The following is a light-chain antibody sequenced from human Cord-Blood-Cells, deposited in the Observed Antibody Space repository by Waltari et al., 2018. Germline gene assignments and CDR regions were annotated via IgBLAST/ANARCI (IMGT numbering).Light chain of an antibody. CDR2: EGS. V-gene: IGLV2-23*01. CDR3: CSYAGSWV. CDR1: SRDVGSSNL. Sequence: QSALTQPASVSGSPGQSITISCTGTSRDVGSSNLVSWYQQHPGKAPKLMIYEGSKRSSGVSNRFSGSKSGNTASLTISGLQAEDEADYYCCSYAGSWVFGGGTKLTVL. J-gene: IGLJ3*02.